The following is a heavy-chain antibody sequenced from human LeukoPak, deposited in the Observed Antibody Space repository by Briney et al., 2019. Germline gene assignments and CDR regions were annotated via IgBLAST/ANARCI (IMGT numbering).Heavy chain of an antibody. D-gene: IGHD4-23*01. Sequence: KSSETLSLTCTVSGGSISTSNYYWGWIRQPPGKGLEWIGYIFYTGSTNYNPSLKSRVTISVLTSKNRFSLKLSSVTAADTAVYYCATLTGGDDAFDIWGQGTMVTVSS. CDR1: GGSISTSNYY. CDR2: IFYTGST. CDR3: ATLTGGDDAFDI. V-gene: IGHV4-61*05. J-gene: IGHJ3*02.